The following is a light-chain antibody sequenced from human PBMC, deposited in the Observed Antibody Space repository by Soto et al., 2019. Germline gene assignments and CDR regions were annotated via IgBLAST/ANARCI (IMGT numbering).Light chain of an antibody. CDR3: QQYGSSGT. J-gene: IGKJ1*01. CDR2: GAL. CDR1: RPVSSN. Sequence: EIVMTQSPANMSVSPGDRVAVSCRASRPVSSNLAWYQQKPGQSPRLLIYGALTRATGIPARFSGSGSGTEFSLTISRLEPEDFAVYYCQQYGSSGTFGQGTKVDIK. V-gene: IGKV3-15*01.